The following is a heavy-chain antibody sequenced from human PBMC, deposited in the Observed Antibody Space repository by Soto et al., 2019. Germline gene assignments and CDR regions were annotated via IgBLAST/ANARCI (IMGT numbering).Heavy chain of an antibody. D-gene: IGHD6-13*01. CDR2: INSDGSNT. V-gene: IGHV3-74*01. CDR1: GFTFSSFW. J-gene: IGHJ4*02. CDR3: ARDRIYSSSWYDY. Sequence: GGSLRLSCAASGFTFSSFWMHWVRQAPGEGLVWVSRINSDGSNTNYADSVKGRFTISRDNSKNTLYLQMNSLRAEDTAVYYCARDRIYSSSWYDYWGQGALVTVSS.